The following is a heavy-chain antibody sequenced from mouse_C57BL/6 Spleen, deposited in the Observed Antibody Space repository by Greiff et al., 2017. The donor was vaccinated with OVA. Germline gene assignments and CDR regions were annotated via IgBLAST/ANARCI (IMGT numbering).Heavy chain of an antibody. CDR3: ARCPYYYGSSYMYFDV. D-gene: IGHD1-1*01. CDR1: GYTFTSYW. CDR2: IDPNSGGT. J-gene: IGHJ1*03. V-gene: IGHV1-72*01. Sequence: QVQLKQPGAELVKPGASVKLSCKASGYTFTSYWMHWVKQRPGRGLEWIGRIDPNSGGTKYNEKFKSKATLTVDKPSSTAYMQLSSLTSEDSAVYYCARCPYYYGSSYMYFDVWGTGTTVTVSS.